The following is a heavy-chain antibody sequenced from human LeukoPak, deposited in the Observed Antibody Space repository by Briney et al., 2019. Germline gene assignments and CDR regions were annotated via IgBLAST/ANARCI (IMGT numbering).Heavy chain of an antibody. V-gene: IGHV3-7*01. CDR3: ARDPGY. CDR1: GFTFSNYW. Sequence: GGSLRLSCVASGFTFSNYWMSWVRQAPGKGLEWVANIKRDGRDKNSVDSVKGRFTISRDNAKNSMFLQMNSLRVEDTAVYYCARDPGYWGQGTLVTVSS. J-gene: IGHJ4*02. CDR2: IKRDGRDK.